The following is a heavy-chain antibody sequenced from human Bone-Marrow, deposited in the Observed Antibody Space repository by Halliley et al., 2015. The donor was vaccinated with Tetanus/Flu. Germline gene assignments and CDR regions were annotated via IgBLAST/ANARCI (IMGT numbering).Heavy chain of an antibody. Sequence: TLSLTCTVSGGSISSGDYYWSWIRQHPGKGLEWIGNIFYSGSTYYNPSLKSRLTISVDTSKNQFSLKLSSVTAADTAVYYCARAIVVLTPNYFAFWGQGSLVSVSS. CDR3: ARAIVVLTPNYFAF. CDR2: IFYSGST. CDR1: GGSISSGDYY. J-gene: IGHJ4*02. D-gene: IGHD2-21*02. V-gene: IGHV4-31*03.